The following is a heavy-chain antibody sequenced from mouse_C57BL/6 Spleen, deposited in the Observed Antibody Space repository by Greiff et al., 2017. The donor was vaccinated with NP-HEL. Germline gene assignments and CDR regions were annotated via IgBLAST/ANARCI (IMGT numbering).Heavy chain of an antibody. V-gene: IGHV1-64*01. Sequence: VQLQQPGAELVKPGASVKLSCKASGYTFTSYWMHWVKQRPGQGLEWIGMIHPNSGSTNYNEKFKSKATLTVDKSSSTAYMQLSSLTSEDSAVYYCARPYGNYPYYAMDYWGQGTSVTVSS. CDR2: IHPNSGST. D-gene: IGHD2-1*01. J-gene: IGHJ4*01. CDR3: ARPYGNYPYYAMDY. CDR1: GYTFTSYW.